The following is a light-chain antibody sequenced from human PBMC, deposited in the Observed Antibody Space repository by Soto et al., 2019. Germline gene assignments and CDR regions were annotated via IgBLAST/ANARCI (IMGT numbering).Light chain of an antibody. CDR2: DIN. V-gene: IGLV2-11*01. CDR3: SSYAGSFL. J-gene: IGLJ2*01. Sequence: QSVLTQPRSVSGSPGQSVTISCTGTNSNVGDYNSVSWYQQYPGKAPKLIIYDINERPSGVPDRCSGSESGNTASLTIAGLQAEDEADYFCSSYAGSFLFGGGTKLTVL. CDR1: NSNVGDYNS.